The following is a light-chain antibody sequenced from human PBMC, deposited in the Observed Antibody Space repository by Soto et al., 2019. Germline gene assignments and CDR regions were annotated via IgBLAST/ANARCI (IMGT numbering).Light chain of an antibody. CDR3: QQYNNWPRT. CDR2: GAS. CDR1: QSISSN. V-gene: IGKV3-15*01. Sequence: EIVMTQSPATLSVSPGERATLSCRASQSISSNLAWYQQKPGQAPRLLIYGASTRATGIPARFSGSGSGTEFTLTISIPQSEDFAIYYCQQYNNWPRTFGQGTKVEVK. J-gene: IGKJ1*01.